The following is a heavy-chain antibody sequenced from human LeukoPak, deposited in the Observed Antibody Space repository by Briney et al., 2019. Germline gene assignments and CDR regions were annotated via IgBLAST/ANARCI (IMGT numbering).Heavy chain of an antibody. CDR1: GFTVSSNY. CDR3: AKGGISETGSIDP. D-gene: IGHD6-13*01. Sequence: QSGGSLRLSCAASGFTVSSNYMSWVRQAPGKGLEWVSSISGSSGSTYYAVSVKGRFTISRDNSRNTLYLQMNSLTAEDTAVYFCAKGGISETGSIDPWGQGTLVTVSS. CDR2: ISGSSGST. J-gene: IGHJ5*02. V-gene: IGHV3-23*01.